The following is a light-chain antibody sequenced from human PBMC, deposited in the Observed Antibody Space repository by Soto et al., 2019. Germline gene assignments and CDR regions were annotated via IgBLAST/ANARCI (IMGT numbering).Light chain of an antibody. CDR3: CSYAGGYTYL. CDR1: GNEVGAYNY. Sequence: SACNHPRATSGCPAQTFAISCPGTGNEVGAYNYVSCDQQHPGRPPKLLIYGVVRWPSGVPDRFSGSKSGNTASLTISGLQAEDEADYFCCSYAGGYTYLFGTGTKVTV. CDR2: GVV. J-gene: IGLJ1*01. V-gene: IGLV2-11*01.